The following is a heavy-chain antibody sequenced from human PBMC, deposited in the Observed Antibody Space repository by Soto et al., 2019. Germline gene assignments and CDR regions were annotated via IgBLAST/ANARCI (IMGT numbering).Heavy chain of an antibody. D-gene: IGHD2-21*02. Sequence: SVKVSCKASGGTFSSYAISWVRQAPGQGLEWMGGIIPIFGTTNYAQKFQGRVTITADESTSTAYMELSSLRSEDTAVYYCARGQAIVVVTATYHYYGMDVWGQGTTVTVSS. CDR2: IIPIFGTT. V-gene: IGHV1-69*13. J-gene: IGHJ6*02. CDR1: GGTFSSYA. CDR3: ARGQAIVVVTATYHYYGMDV.